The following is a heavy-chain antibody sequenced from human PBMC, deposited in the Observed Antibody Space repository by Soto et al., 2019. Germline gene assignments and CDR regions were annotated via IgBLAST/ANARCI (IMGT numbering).Heavy chain of an antibody. CDR1: GGTCSSYA. J-gene: IGHJ6*02. CDR3: ARGDYYGSGSYYWESSDYYYYGMDV. V-gene: IGHV1-69*06. Sequence: ASVKVSCKASGGTCSSYAISWVRQAPGQGLEWMGGIIPIFGTANYAQKFQGRVTITADKSTSTAYMELSSLRSDDTAVYYCARGDYYGSGSYYWESSDYYYYGMDVWGQGTTVTVSS. CDR2: IIPIFGTA. D-gene: IGHD3-10*01.